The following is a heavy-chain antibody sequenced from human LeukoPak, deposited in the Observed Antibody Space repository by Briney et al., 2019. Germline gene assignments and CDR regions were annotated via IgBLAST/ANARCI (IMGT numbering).Heavy chain of an antibody. V-gene: IGHV3-21*01. D-gene: IGHD6-19*01. CDR2: ISSISDYI. CDR3: ATTRTRDSSGSYGALDY. J-gene: IGHJ4*02. Sequence: GGSLRLSCAASGFTFSSYEMNWVRQAPGKGLEWVSSISSISDYIYYADSVKGRFTISRDNAKNSLYLQMNSLRVEDTAVYYCATTRTRDSSGSYGALDYWGQGTLVTVSS. CDR1: GFTFSSYE.